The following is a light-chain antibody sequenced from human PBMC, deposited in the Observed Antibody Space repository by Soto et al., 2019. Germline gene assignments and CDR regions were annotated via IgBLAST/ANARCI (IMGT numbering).Light chain of an antibody. V-gene: IGKV1-5*01. CDR1: QSISSW. CDR3: HQYNSYWT. J-gene: IGKJ1*01. Sequence: DIQMTQSPSTLSASVGDRVTITCRASQSISSWLAWYQQKPGKAPKLLIYDASSLESGVPSRFSGSGSGTEFTLTISSLQPDDFATYYCHQYNSYWTFGQGTKVDTK. CDR2: DAS.